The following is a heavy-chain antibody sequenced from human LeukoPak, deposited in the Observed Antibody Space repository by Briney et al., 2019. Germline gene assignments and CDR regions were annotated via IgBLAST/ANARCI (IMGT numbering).Heavy chain of an antibody. CDR3: AKYFASGSYYKLPH. CDR2: ISAGGGA. D-gene: IGHD3-10*01. Sequence: GGSLRLSCAASGFTLSNYAMSWVRQAAGKGLEWVSTISAGGGAYYADSVKGRFTISRDNSKNTLYLQMNSLRAEDTAVYYCAKYFASGSYYKLPHWGQGTLVTVSS. J-gene: IGHJ1*01. CDR1: GFTLSNYA. V-gene: IGHV3-23*01.